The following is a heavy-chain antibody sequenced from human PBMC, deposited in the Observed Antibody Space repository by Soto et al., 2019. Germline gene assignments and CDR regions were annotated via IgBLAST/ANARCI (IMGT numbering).Heavy chain of an antibody. Sequence: SETLSLTCSVSNGPINSAGHFWSWLRQHPGKGLEWLGYIYYTGSTYYNPALQRRAVFSIDTSKTQFSLKLTSVTAADTAVYYCATRATYSYDSSGFYWGQGTLVTVSS. V-gene: IGHV4-31*03. CDR1: NGPINSAGHF. D-gene: IGHD3-22*01. CDR3: ATRATYSYDSSGFY. CDR2: IYYTGST. J-gene: IGHJ4*02.